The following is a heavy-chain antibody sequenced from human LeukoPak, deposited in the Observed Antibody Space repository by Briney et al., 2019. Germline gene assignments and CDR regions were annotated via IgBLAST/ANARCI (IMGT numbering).Heavy chain of an antibody. CDR1: GYTFTTYD. CDR2: ISGYNGNT. D-gene: IGHD2-21*02. Sequence: ASVKVSCKASGYTFTTYDISWVRQAPGQGLECMGWISGYNGNTDYVQKLQGRVTMTTDTSTSTAYMELRSLRSDDTAVYYCARCGGGDWSTPHYFYYWGQGTLVTVSS. J-gene: IGHJ4*02. V-gene: IGHV1-18*01. CDR3: ARCGGGDWSTPHYFYY.